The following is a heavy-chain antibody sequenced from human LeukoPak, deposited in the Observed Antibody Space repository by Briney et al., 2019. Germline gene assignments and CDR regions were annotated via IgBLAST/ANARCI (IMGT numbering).Heavy chain of an antibody. Sequence: GGSLRLSCAASGFTFSSYEMNWGRQAPGKGLEWVSYISSSGSTIYYADSVKGRFTISRDNAKNSLYLQMNSLRAEDTAVYYCAREVATMIEDSVVWGQGTLVTVSS. CDR3: AREVATMIEDSVV. CDR2: ISSSGSTI. D-gene: IGHD3-10*02. V-gene: IGHV3-48*03. J-gene: IGHJ4*02. CDR1: GFTFSSYE.